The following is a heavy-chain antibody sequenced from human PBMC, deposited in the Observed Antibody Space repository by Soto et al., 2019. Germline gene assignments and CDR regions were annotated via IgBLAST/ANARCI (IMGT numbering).Heavy chain of an antibody. V-gene: IGHV4-31*03. CDR3: AREVPTPYYFDY. Sequence: SETLSLTCTVSGGSISSAGYYWTWIRQHPGKGLEWIGYIYYSGSTYYNPSLKSRVTISVDTSKNQFSLKLNSVTAADTAVYYCAREVPTPYYFDYWGQGTLVTVPS. CDR1: GGSISSAGYY. CDR2: IYYSGST. J-gene: IGHJ4*02.